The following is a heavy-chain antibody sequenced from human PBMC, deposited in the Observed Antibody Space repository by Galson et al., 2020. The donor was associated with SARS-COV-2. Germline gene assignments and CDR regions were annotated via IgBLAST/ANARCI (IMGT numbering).Heavy chain of an antibody. CDR3: ARDPGSSSWEYYFDY. J-gene: IGHJ4*02. CDR1: GFTFSSNG. V-gene: IGHV3-33*01. D-gene: IGHD6-13*01. CDR2: IWYDGSNK. Sequence: GGSLRLSCAASGFTFSSNGMHWVRQAPGKGLEWVAVIWYDGSNKYYADSVKGRFTISRDNSKNTLYLQMNSLRAEDTAVYYCARDPGSSSWEYYFDYWGQGTLVTVAS.